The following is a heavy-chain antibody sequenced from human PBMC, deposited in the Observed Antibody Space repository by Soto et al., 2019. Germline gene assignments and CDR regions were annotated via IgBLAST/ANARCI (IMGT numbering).Heavy chain of an antibody. CDR2: IIPIFGTA. J-gene: IGHJ4*02. D-gene: IGHD3-10*01. V-gene: IGHV1-69*06. CDR3: ANYDYGSGSYNFDY. CDR1: GGTFSSYA. Sequence: SVKVSFKASGGTFSSYAISWLRQAPGQGLEWMGGIIPIFGTANYAQKFQGRVTITADKSTSTAYMELSSLRSEDTAVYYCANYDYGSGSYNFDYWGQGTLVTVSS.